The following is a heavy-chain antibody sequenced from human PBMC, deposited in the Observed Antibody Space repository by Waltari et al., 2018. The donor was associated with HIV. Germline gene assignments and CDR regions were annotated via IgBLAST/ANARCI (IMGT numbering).Heavy chain of an antibody. Sequence: QVQLQESGPGLVKPSETLSLICTVSHGSIRSYYWSWIRQPPGKGLEWIWHIYYSGSTNFTPSLKSRVTISVDTSKNQFSLRLTSVTAADTAVYYCVGGRQYISSSYFDPWGQGTLVTVSS. CDR2: IYYSGST. CDR3: VGGRQYISSSYFDP. CDR1: HGSIRSYY. J-gene: IGHJ5*02. D-gene: IGHD6-19*01. V-gene: IGHV4-59*01.